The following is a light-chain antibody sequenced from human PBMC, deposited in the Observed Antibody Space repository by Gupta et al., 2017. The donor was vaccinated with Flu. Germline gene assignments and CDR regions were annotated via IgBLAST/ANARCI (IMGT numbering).Light chain of an antibody. CDR2: DAS. V-gene: IGKV1-33*01. CDR1: QDISNY. J-gene: IGKJ4*02. CDR3: QQDGSIPRT. Sequence: DIQMTQSPSSLSASVGDSVTITCQASQDISNYLDWYQQKPGKAPRLPIYDASNLQTGVSSRFSGSGSGTHFTLTINGLQPEDIATYHCQQDGSIPRTFGGGTKVEIK.